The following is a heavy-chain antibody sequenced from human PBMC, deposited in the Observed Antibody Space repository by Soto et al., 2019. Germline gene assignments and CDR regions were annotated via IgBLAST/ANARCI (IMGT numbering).Heavy chain of an antibody. J-gene: IGHJ5*02. D-gene: IGHD3-10*01. CDR3: AKHRGVITNWFDP. Sequence: SETLSLTCTVSGGSISRYYWSWIRQPPGKGLEWIGYIYYSGSTNYNPSLKSRVTISVDTSKNQFSLKLSSVTAADTAVYYCAKHRGVITNWFDPWGQGTLVTVSS. CDR1: GGSISRYY. CDR2: IYYSGST. V-gene: IGHV4-59*01.